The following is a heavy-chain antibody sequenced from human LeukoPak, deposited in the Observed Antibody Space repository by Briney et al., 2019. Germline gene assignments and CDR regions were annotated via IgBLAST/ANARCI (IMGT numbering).Heavy chain of an antibody. Sequence: GGSLRLSCAASGFTFSSYSMNWVRQAPGKGLGWVSYISSSGSTIYYADSVKGRFTVSRANAKHSLYLHMNSLRAEDTAVYYCAGEVLGFDYWGQGTLVTVSS. V-gene: IGHV3-48*01. CDR1: GFTFSSYS. J-gene: IGHJ4*02. CDR3: AGEVLGFDY. CDR2: ISSSGSTI.